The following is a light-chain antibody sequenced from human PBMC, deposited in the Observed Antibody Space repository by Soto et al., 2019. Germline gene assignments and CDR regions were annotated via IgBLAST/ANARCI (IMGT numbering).Light chain of an antibody. CDR2: GGS. Sequence: EIVMTQSPATLSVSPGERATLSCRASQSVSILLAWYQQKPGQAPRLLIYGGSSRATGIPVRFSGSGSETDFTLTITRLEPEDFAVYYCQQYSSSRTFGQGTKVDIK. CDR1: QSVSIL. V-gene: IGKV3-20*01. J-gene: IGKJ1*01. CDR3: QQYSSSRT.